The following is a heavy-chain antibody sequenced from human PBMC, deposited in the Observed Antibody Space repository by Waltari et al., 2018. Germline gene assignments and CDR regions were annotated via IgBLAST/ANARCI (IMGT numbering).Heavy chain of an antibody. D-gene: IGHD6-19*01. Sequence: QLQQWGAGLLKPSETLSLTCAVYGGSLSGYHWSWIRQPPGKGLEWIGEINHSGRSNYNPSLKSQVTISKDTSKNPFSLKMSSVTAADTAVYYCARESPGYRSGFDPWGQGTMVTVSA. CDR2: INHSGRS. CDR1: GGSLSGYH. V-gene: IGHV4-34*01. CDR3: ARESPGYRSGFDP. J-gene: IGHJ3*01.